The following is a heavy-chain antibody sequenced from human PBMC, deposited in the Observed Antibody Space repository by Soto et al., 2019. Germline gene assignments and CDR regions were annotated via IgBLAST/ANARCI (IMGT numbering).Heavy chain of an antibody. D-gene: IGHD2-15*01. Sequence: EVQLLESGGGLVQPGGSLRLSCAASGFTFSSYAMSWVRQAPGKGLEWVSAISGSGGSTYYADSVKGRFTISRDNSKNTLYLQMNSLRAEDTAVYYCAKVTGDCSGGSCHYYYYGMDVSGQGTTVTVSS. V-gene: IGHV3-23*01. CDR3: AKVTGDCSGGSCHYYYYGMDV. CDR1: GFTFSSYA. CDR2: ISGSGGST. J-gene: IGHJ6*02.